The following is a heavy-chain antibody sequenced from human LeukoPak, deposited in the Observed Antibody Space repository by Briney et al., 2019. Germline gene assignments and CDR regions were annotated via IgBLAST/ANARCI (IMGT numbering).Heavy chain of an antibody. CDR3: ARTFSSAYWALDN. V-gene: IGHV3-7*01. D-gene: IGHD3-22*01. CDR1: GFTFSSYW. Sequence: GGSLRLSCAASGFTFSSYWMNWVRQAPGKGLEWVANIKQDGSDKYYVDSVRGRFTITRDNAKNSLYLQMNSLRPEDTAVYYCARTFSSAYWALDNWGQGTLVTFSS. CDR2: IKQDGSDK. J-gene: IGHJ4*02.